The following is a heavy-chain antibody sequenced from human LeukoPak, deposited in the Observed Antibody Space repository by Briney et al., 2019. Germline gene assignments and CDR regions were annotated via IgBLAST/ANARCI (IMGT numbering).Heavy chain of an antibody. Sequence: SQILSLTCAISGDSVSSNSAAWNWLRQSPSRGLEWLGRTYYRSNYYNDYAVSVKSRITINPDTSKNQFSLQLNSVTPEDTAVYYCARGTGSFDYWGQGTLVTVSS. CDR2: TYYRSNYYN. CDR1: GDSVSSNSAA. V-gene: IGHV6-1*01. J-gene: IGHJ4*02. CDR3: ARGTGSFDY.